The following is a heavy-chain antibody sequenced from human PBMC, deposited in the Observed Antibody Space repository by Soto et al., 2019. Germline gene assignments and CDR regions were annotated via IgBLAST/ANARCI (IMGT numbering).Heavy chain of an antibody. CDR1: GFTFGCYA. CDR3: TRDDSSSWYNGMDV. Sequence: GGSLRLSCTASGFTFGCYAMSWFRQAPGKGLEWVGFIRSKAYGGTTEYAASVKGRFTISRDDSKSIAYLQMNSLKTEDTAVYYCTRDDSSSWYNGMDVWGQGTTVTVSS. J-gene: IGHJ6*02. CDR2: IRSKAYGGTT. V-gene: IGHV3-49*03. D-gene: IGHD6-13*01.